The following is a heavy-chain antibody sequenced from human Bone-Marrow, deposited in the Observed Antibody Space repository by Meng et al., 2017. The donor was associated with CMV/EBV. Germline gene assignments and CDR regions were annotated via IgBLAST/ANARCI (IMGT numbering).Heavy chain of an antibody. J-gene: IGHJ4*02. CDR2: INWNGGST. V-gene: IGHV3-20*04. CDR3: ARAAWGGYDPFDY. Sequence: GGSLRLSCAASGFTFDDYGMSWVRQAPGKGLEWVSGINWNGGSTGYADSVKGRFTIPRDNAKNSLYVQMNSLRAEDTAVYYCARAAWGGYDPFDYWGQGTLVTVSS. D-gene: IGHD5-12*01. CDR1: GFTFDDYG.